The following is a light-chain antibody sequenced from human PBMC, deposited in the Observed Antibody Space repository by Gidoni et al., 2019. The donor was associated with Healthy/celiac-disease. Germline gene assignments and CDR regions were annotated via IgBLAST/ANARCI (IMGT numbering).Light chain of an antibody. CDR3: QQYNSYFWT. CDR2: DAS. Sequence: DIQMTQSPSPLSASVGDRVTITCRASQSISSWLALYQQKPGNAPKLRIYDASSLESGVPSRFSGSGAGTEFTLTISSLQPDDFATDYCQQYNSYFWTFGQGTKVEIK. V-gene: IGKV1-5*01. CDR1: QSISSW. J-gene: IGKJ1*01.